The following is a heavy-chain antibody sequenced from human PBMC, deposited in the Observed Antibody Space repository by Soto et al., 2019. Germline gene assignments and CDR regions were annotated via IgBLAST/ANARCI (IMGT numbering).Heavy chain of an antibody. J-gene: IGHJ5*01. D-gene: IGHD1-26*01. V-gene: IGHV3-15*01. CDR1: GFIFSNVW. CDR2: IKSKSDDGTT. CDR3: NAYGVGATNSWFDP. Sequence: PGGSLSLSCAGSGFIFSNVWMNWVRQAPWKGLEWVGHIKSKSDDGTTDYAAPVKGRFTISRDDSKNTLYLEMNSLQSEDTALYYCNAYGVGATNSWFDPWGQGTLVTVSS.